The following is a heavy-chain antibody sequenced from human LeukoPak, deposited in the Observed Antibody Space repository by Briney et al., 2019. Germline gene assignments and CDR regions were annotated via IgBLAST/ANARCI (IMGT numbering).Heavy chain of an antibody. J-gene: IGHJ4*02. V-gene: IGHV4-4*07. CDR2: IYSSGTT. Sequence: SETLSLTCTVSGGSISNYYWSWIRQPAGKGLEWIGRIYSSGTTIYNPSLKSRVTMSVDTSKNQFSLKLSSVTAADTAVYYCARALNPLTGTYYFDYWGQGTLVTVSS. CDR1: GGSISNYY. CDR3: ARALNPLTGTYYFDY. D-gene: IGHD4/OR15-4a*01.